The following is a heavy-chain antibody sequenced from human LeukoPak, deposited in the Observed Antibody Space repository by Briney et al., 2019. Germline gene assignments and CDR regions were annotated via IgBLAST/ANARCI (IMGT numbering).Heavy chain of an antibody. Sequence: GGSLRLSCVASGFTFTKCAMSWIRQAPGEGLEWVAIITATGDTAYYADSVKGRFTISRDNSRNTVYMQMDSLRAEDTAIYYCAGDRNSDWYSPLDYWGQGSQVAVSP. CDR3: AGDRNSDWYSPLDY. V-gene: IGHV3-23*01. CDR1: GFTFTKCA. CDR2: ITATGDTA. D-gene: IGHD6-19*01. J-gene: IGHJ4*02.